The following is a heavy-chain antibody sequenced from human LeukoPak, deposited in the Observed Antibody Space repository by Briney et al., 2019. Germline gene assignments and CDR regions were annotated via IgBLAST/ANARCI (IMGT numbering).Heavy chain of an antibody. V-gene: IGHV1-69*05. Sequence: SVKVPCKASGGTFSSYAISWVRQAPGQGLEWMGGIIPIFGTANYAQKFQGRVTITTDESTSTAYMELSSLRSEDTAVYYCARDWFDRGAAGALPYYYYYMDVWGKGTTVTVSS. D-gene: IGHD6-13*01. CDR2: IIPIFGTA. J-gene: IGHJ6*03. CDR3: ARDWFDRGAAGALPYYYYYMDV. CDR1: GGTFSSYA.